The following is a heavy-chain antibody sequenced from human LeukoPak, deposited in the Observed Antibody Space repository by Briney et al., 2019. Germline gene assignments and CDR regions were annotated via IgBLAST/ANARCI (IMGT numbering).Heavy chain of an antibody. V-gene: IGHV3-7*01. J-gene: IGHJ4*02. CDR3: ARDLKYSYGWAN. D-gene: IGHD3-16*01. CDR2: INQDGSEK. Sequence: GGSLRLSCAASGFTFSNYLMSWVRQTPGKGLEWVANINQDGSEKYYVDSVKGRFTISRDNAKNSLFLQMNSLRGEDAAVYYCARDLKYSYGWANWGQGTLVTVSP. CDR1: GFTFSNYL.